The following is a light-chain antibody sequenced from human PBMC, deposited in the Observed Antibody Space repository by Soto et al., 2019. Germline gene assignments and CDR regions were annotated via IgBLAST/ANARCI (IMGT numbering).Light chain of an antibody. CDR3: QAWDSSTLVV. J-gene: IGLJ2*01. Sequence: SYELTQPPSVSVSPGQTASITCSGDKLGDKFACWYQQKPGQSPVLVMYQDSRRPSGIPERFSGSNSGNTATLTISETQAMDEADYYCQAWDSSTLVVFGGGTKLTVL. V-gene: IGLV3-1*01. CDR2: QDS. CDR1: KLGDKF.